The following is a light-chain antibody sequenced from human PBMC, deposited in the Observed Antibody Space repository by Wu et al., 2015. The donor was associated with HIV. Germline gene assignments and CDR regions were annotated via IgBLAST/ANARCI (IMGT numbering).Light chain of an antibody. V-gene: IGKV3-11*01. CDR3: QHYNGYPWT. CDR1: QSVSSY. CDR2: DAS. J-gene: IGKJ1*01. Sequence: EIVLTQSPATLSLSPGERATLSCRASQSVSSYLAWYQQKPGQAPRLLIYDASNRATGIPARFSGSGSGTDFTLTISSLQPDDSAIYYCQHYNGYPWTFGQGTKVEIK.